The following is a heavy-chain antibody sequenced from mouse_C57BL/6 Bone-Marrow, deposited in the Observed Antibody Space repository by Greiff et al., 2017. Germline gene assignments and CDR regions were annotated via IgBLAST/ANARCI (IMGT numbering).Heavy chain of an antibody. Sequence: QVQLKESGPELVKPGASVKLSCKASGYTFTSYDINWVKQRPGQGLEWIGWIYPRDGSTKYNEKFKGKATLTVDTSSSTANMALHSRTSEDSAVYVCARVESDGSSGDWYFDVWGTGTTVTVSS. J-gene: IGHJ1*03. D-gene: IGHD1-1*01. CDR1: GYTFTSYD. V-gene: IGHV1-85*01. CDR3: ARVESDGSSGDWYFDV. CDR2: IYPRDGST.